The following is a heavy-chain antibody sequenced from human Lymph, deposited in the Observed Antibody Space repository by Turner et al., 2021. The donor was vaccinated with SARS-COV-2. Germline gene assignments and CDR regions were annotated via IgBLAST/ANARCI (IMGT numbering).Heavy chain of an antibody. J-gene: IGHJ6*02. D-gene: IGHD6-19*01. CDR3: ATAPAVAGYFNYYYGMDV. V-gene: IGHV1-24*01. CDR2: FDPEDAET. CDR1: GYTLTELS. Sequence: EPGASVKVSCKVSGYTLTELSIHWVRQAPGKGLEWMGGFDPEDAETIYAQKFQGRVSMAEDTSTDTAYMELSSLRSEDTAVYYWATAPAVAGYFNYYYGMDVWGQGTTVTVSS.